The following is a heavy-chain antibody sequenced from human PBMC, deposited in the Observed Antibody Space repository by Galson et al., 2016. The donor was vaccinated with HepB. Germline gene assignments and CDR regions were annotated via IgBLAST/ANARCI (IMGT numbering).Heavy chain of an antibody. CDR1: GGPITTYY. CDR2: IYDTGSTFYNH. D-gene: IGHD1-14*01. J-gene: IGHJ6*01. CDR3: AGYKGSYHYYGMDV. V-gene: IGHV4-59*12. Sequence: SETLSLTCTVSGGPITTYYWTWIRQPPGKGLEYIGYIYDTGSTFYNHHYNPSLKSRVTISLDTSQSQFSLKLSSVTAAHTAVYYCAGYKGSYHYYGMDVWGQGTTVIVSS.